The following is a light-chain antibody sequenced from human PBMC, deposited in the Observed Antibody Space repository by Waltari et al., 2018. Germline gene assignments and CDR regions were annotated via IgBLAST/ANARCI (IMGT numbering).Light chain of an antibody. Sequence: DIVMTQSPLSLPVTPGEPASISCRSSQSLLHGNGLNYLDWYLQKPVQSPQLLIYLGSNRASGVPDRISGSGSGTDFTLKISRVEADDVGVYYCMQALQTPFIFGPGTKLDVK. CDR2: LGS. CDR1: QSLLHGNGLNY. J-gene: IGKJ3*01. V-gene: IGKV2-28*01. CDR3: MQALQTPFI.